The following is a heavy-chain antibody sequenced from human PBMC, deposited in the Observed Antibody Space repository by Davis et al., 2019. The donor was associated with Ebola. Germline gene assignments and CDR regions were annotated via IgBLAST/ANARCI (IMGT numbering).Heavy chain of an antibody. Sequence: ASVKVSCKSSGYTFTSYGLVWVRQAPGLGLEWMGWISGFNTNTNFAQKFQGRVTVSKDTSTNTAYMDLRSLTSDDTAICYCARAPNYDVLTGTSSYYFDDWGQGTLVTVSS. D-gene: IGHD3-9*01. CDR1: GYTFTSYG. CDR2: ISGFNTNT. J-gene: IGHJ4*02. CDR3: ARAPNYDVLTGTSSYYFDD. V-gene: IGHV1-18*04.